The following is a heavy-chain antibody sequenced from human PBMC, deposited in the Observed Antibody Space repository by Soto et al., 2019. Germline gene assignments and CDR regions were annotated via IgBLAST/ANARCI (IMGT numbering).Heavy chain of an antibody. CDR3: AKSEVRGGIIDAFDI. V-gene: IGHV3-23*01. CDR2: IRGRGGST. D-gene: IGHD3-10*01. CDR1: RFTFSGYA. J-gene: IGHJ3*02. Sequence: EVPLLESGGGLVQPGGSLRLSCAASRFTFSGYALRWVRQAPGKGLEWVSAIRGRGGSTYYADSVKGRFTISRDNSKNTLYLQMNSLRAEDTAVYYCAKSEVRGGIIDAFDIWGQGTMVTVSS.